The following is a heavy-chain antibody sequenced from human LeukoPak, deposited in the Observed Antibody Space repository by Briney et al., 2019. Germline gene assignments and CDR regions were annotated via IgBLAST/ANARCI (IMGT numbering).Heavy chain of an antibody. V-gene: IGHV4-34*01. Sequence: SETLSLTCAVYGGSFSGYYWSWIRQPPGKGLEWIGEINHSGSTNYNPSLKSRVTISVDTSENQFSLKLSSVTAADTAVYYCARQLGLNYYDSSGYYQRRYYYYYYMDVWGKGTTVTISS. J-gene: IGHJ6*03. CDR2: INHSGST. CDR3: ARQLGLNYYDSSGYYQRRYYYYYYMDV. D-gene: IGHD3-22*01. CDR1: GGSFSGYY.